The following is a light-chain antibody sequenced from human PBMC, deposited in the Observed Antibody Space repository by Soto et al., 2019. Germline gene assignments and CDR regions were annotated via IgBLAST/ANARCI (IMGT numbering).Light chain of an antibody. CDR2: DAS. Sequence: DFQMTQSPSTLSASVGDRVTITCRASQSISSWLAWYQQKPGKAPKLLIYDASSLESGVPSRFSGSGSGTEFTLTISSLQPDDFATYYCQQYNSYSWTFGQGTKV. V-gene: IGKV1-5*01. J-gene: IGKJ1*01. CDR3: QQYNSYSWT. CDR1: QSISSW.